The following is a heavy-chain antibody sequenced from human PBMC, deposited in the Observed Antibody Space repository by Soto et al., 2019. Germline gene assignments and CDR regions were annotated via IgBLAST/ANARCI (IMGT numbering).Heavy chain of an antibody. Sequence: QVQLVQSGAEVKKPGSSVKVSCKASGGTFSSYAISWVRQAPGQGLEWMGWISAYNGNTNYAQKLQGRVTMTTDTSTSTAYMELRSLRSDDTAVYYCARDTYYYDSSGYGRGDFDYWGQGTLFTVS. V-gene: IGHV1-18*01. J-gene: IGHJ4*02. CDR2: ISAYNGNT. D-gene: IGHD3-22*01. CDR1: GGTFSSYA. CDR3: ARDTYYYDSSGYGRGDFDY.